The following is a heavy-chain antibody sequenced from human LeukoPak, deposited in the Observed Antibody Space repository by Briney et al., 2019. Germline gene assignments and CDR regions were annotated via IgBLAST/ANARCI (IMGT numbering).Heavy chain of an antibody. CDR1: GGSISSSSYY. CDR2: IYYSGST. D-gene: IGHD3-9*01. J-gene: IGHJ4*02. Sequence: SETLSLTCTVSGGSISSSSYYWGWIRQPPGKGLEWIGSIYYSGSTYYNPSLKSQVTISVDTSKNQFSLKLSSVTAADTAVYYCARHGSVAYYDILTGYGARGYFDYWGQGTLVTVSS. CDR3: ARHGSVAYYDILTGYGARGYFDY. V-gene: IGHV4-39*01.